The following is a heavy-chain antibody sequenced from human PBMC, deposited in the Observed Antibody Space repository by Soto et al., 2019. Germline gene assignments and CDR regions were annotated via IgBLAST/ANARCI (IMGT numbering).Heavy chain of an antibody. CDR3: ARDPLYGYNHVGDY. J-gene: IGHJ4*02. V-gene: IGHV3-NL1*01. Sequence: QVQLVESGGGVVQPGRSLRLSCAASGFTFSSYGMHWVRQAPGKGLEWVAVIYSGGSTYYADSVKGRFTISRDNSKNTLYLQMNSLRAEDTAVYYCARDPLYGYNHVGDYWGQGTLVTVSS. CDR2: IYSGGST. D-gene: IGHD5-18*01. CDR1: GFTFSSYG.